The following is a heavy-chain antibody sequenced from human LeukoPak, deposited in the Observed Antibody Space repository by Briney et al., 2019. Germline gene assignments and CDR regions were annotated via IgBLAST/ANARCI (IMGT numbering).Heavy chain of an antibody. Sequence: GESLKISCKGSGYSFTSYWIGGVRQMPGKGLEWMGIIYPGDSDTRYSPSFQGQVTISADKSISTAYLQWSSLKASDTAMYYCVASMGRDVIPGGLYYYYYMDVWGKGTTVTVSS. J-gene: IGHJ6*03. V-gene: IGHV5-51*01. D-gene: IGHD5-24*01. CDR2: IYPGDSDT. CDR1: GYSFTSYW. CDR3: VASMGRDVIPGGLYYYYYMDV.